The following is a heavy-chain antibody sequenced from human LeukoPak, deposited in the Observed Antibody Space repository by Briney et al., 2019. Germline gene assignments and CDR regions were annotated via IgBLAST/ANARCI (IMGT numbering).Heavy chain of an antibody. J-gene: IGHJ5*01. V-gene: IGHV3-64*01. D-gene: IGHD3-16*01. CDR3: AREGGDS. Sequence: PGGSLRLSCVGSGFTSSGFGMRWVRQAPGKGLEHVSAISRNGDSTYYASSVKGRFTISRDDSKNTVYLRMGSLRTEDMGVYYCAREGGDSWGQGTLVTVSS. CDR2: ISRNGDST. CDR1: GFTSSGFG.